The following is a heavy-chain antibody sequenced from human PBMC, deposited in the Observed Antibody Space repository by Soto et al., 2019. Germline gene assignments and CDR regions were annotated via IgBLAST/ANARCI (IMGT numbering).Heavy chain of an antibody. Sequence: GGSLRLSCAASRFTFSTYAMHWVRQAPGKGLEWVAVMSSDGSNKYYADSVKGRFTISRDNSKNTLYLQMDSLRAEDTAVYYCARPSELGPSFVDAFDVWGQGTMVTVSS. D-gene: IGHD7-27*01. CDR3: ARPSELGPSFVDAFDV. CDR2: MSSDGSNK. V-gene: IGHV3-30-3*01. CDR1: RFTFSTYA. J-gene: IGHJ3*01.